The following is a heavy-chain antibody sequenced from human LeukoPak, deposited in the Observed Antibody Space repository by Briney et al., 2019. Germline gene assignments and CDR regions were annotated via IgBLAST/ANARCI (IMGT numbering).Heavy chain of an antibody. J-gene: IGHJ4*02. Sequence: GASVKVSCKASGYTFIGHYMHWVRQAPGQGLEWLGWISPKSGGTHYAQKFQGRVTMTRDTSISTAYVELSRLRSDDTAVYYCARGGDYGGNSGMCIYWGQGTLVTVSS. D-gene: IGHD4-23*01. CDR1: GYTFIGHY. CDR3: ARGGDYGGNSGMCIY. V-gene: IGHV1-2*02. CDR2: ISPKSGGT.